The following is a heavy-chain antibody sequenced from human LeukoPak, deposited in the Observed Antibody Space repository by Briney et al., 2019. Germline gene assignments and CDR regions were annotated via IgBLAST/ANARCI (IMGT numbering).Heavy chain of an antibody. J-gene: IGHJ3*02. CDR1: GYSFTSYW. V-gene: IGHV5-10-1*01. CDR3: ARPLDGSGWDDAFDI. CDR2: IDPSDSYA. Sequence: GESLKISCKGSGYSFTSYWISWVRQMPGKGLEWMGRIDPSDSYANYSPSFQGHVTISADKSISTAYLQWSSLKASDTAMYYCARPLDGSGWDDAFDIWSQGTMVTVSS. D-gene: IGHD6-19*01.